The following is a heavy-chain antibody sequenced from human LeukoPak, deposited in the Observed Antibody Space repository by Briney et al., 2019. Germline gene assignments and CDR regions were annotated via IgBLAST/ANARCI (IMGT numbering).Heavy chain of an antibody. CDR2: IYHGVRT. V-gene: IGHV3-53*01. CDR1: GLSVSGHY. D-gene: IGHD2-8*01. CDR3: VRAGGESRCMGDLSFCYFDY. Sequence: PGGSLRLSCAASGLSVSGHYMTWVRQAPGKGLEWVSVIYHGVRTDHADFVKGRFTISRDNSKNTMYLQMNSLRAEDTAIYYSVRAGGESRCMGDLSFCYFDYWGQGALVAVAS. J-gene: IGHJ4*02.